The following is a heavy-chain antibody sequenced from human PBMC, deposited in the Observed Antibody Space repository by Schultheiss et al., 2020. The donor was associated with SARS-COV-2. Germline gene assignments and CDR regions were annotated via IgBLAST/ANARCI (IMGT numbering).Heavy chain of an antibody. CDR1: GGSISSSSYY. Sequence: SETLSLTCTVSGGSISSSSYYWGWIRQPPGKGLEWIGYIYYSGSTNYNPSLKSRVTISVDTSKNQFSLKLSSVTAADTAVYYCASTLGPYCSSTSCYDRGDVWGKGTTVTVSS. D-gene: IGHD2-2*01. CDR3: ASTLGPYCSSTSCYDRGDV. CDR2: IYYSGST. J-gene: IGHJ6*04. V-gene: IGHV4-61*05.